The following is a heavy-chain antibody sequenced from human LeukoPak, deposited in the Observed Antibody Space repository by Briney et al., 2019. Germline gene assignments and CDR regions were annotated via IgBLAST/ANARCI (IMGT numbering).Heavy chain of an antibody. J-gene: IGHJ4*02. CDR1: GFTFSGSA. Sequence: PGGSLRLSCAASGFTFSGSALHWVRQASGKGLEWVSYISSSGSTIYYADSVKGRFTISRDNAKNSLYLQMNSLRAEDTAVYYCARSDYGDHEGGYYWGQGTLVTVSS. V-gene: IGHV3-48*04. CDR3: ARSDYGDHEGGYY. D-gene: IGHD4-17*01. CDR2: ISSSGSTI.